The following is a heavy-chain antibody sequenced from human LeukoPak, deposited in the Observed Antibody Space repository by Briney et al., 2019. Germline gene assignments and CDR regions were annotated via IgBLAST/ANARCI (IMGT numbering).Heavy chain of an antibody. J-gene: IGHJ4*02. CDR1: GGSFSGYY. CDR2: INHSGST. Sequence: SETLSLTCAVYGGSFSGYYWSWIRQPPGKGLEWIGEINHSGSTNYNPSLKSRVTISVDTSKNQFSLKLSSVTAADTAVYYCASQVAVAGKDYWDQGTLVTVSS. D-gene: IGHD6-19*01. CDR3: ASQVAVAGKDY. V-gene: IGHV4-34*01.